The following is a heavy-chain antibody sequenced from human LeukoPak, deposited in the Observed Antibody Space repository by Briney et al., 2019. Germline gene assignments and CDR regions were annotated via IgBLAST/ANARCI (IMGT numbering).Heavy chain of an antibody. V-gene: IGHV3-23*01. CDR2: ISGSGGTT. CDR1: GFTFSDYA. Sequence: GGSLRLSCAASGFTFSDYAMSWVRQAPGKGLECVSVISGSGGTTYYADSVKGRFTISRDNAKNSLYLQMNSLRAEDTALYYCAKEFAGGNSDYWGQGTLVTVSS. J-gene: IGHJ4*02. CDR3: AKEFAGGNSDY. D-gene: IGHD6-13*01.